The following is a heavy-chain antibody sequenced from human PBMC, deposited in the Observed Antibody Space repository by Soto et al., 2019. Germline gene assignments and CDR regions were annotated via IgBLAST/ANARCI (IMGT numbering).Heavy chain of an antibody. CDR3: ARGMGQALDY. Sequence: QVQLVQSGAEVKKPGASVKVSCKASGYTFTSYDISWVRQAPGQGLEWMGWISTYNGNTNYAQRLQGRVTMTTDTSPSTAHIDLRSLRSDGTAVYFCARGMGQALDYWGQGTLVSVSS. D-gene: IGHD3-16*01. CDR2: ISTYNGNT. CDR1: GYTFTSYD. J-gene: IGHJ4*02. V-gene: IGHV1-18*01.